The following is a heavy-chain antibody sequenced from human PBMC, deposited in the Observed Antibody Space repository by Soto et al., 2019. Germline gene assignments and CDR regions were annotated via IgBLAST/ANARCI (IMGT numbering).Heavy chain of an antibody. CDR1: GFTFSSYA. CDR3: AKVDGLAVLSYFDY. CDR2: IVGSAGST. J-gene: IGHJ4*02. Sequence: EVQLLESGGGLVQPGGSLRLSCAASGFTFSSYAMNWVRQAPGKGLEWVSIIVGSAGSTYYADSVKGRFTISRDNSKNTLYLQMTGLRAEDTAVYYCAKVDGLAVLSYFDYWGQGTLVTVSS. D-gene: IGHD3-16*01. V-gene: IGHV3-23*01.